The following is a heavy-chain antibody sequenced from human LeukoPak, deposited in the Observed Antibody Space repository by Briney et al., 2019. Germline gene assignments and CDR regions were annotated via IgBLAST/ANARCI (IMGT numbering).Heavy chain of an antibody. Sequence: GGSLRLSCVASGFIFSTYGMYWVRQAPGKGLEWVSAISGSGDSTYYGDSVKGRFTISRDNSKNTLYLQMNSLRAEDTAVYYCAKTRPLDSSSWSHGDYWGQGTLVTVSS. V-gene: IGHV3-23*01. D-gene: IGHD6-13*01. CDR2: ISGSGDST. CDR1: GFIFSTYG. CDR3: AKTRPLDSSSWSHGDY. J-gene: IGHJ4*02.